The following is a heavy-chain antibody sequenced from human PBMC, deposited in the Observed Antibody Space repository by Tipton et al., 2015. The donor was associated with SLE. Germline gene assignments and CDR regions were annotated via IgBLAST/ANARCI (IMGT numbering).Heavy chain of an antibody. D-gene: IGHD5-12*01. J-gene: IGHJ4*02. CDR3: ARKGVATMRY. CDR1: GGSVSNPSYY. V-gene: IGHV4-39*01. Sequence: TLSLTCSVSGGSVSNPSYYCGWIRQPPGKGLEWIGSIYYSGSTYYNPSLKSRATISEDTSTNQLSLRLTSVTGADTAMYYCARKGVATMRYWGQGILVTVSS. CDR2: IYYSGST.